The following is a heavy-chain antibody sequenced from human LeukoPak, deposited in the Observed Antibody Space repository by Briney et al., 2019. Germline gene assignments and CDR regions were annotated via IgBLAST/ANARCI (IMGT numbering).Heavy chain of an antibody. V-gene: IGHV1-2*02. CDR1: GYTFTGYY. CDR3: ARVATYYYDSSGYYQGPSALAFDI. CDR2: INPNSGGT. Sequence: ASVKVSCKASGYTFTGYYMHWVRQAPGQGLEWMGWINPNSGGTNYAQKFQGRVTMTRDTSISTAYMELSRLRSDDTAVYYCARVATYYYDSSGYYQGPSALAFDIWGQGTMVTVSS. D-gene: IGHD3-22*01. J-gene: IGHJ3*02.